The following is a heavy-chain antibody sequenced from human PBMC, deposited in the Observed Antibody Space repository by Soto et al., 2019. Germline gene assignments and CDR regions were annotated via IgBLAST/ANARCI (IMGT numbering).Heavy chain of an antibody. Sequence: ASVKVSCKASGYTFTNFGISWVRQAPGQGLEWMGWISAYNGNTNYAQNFQGRVTMTTDTSTSTAYMELRSLRSDDTAVYYCASGLRGYCSSTSCPAYYYYYGMDVWGQGTTVTVSS. CDR3: ASGLRGYCSSTSCPAYYYYYGMDV. V-gene: IGHV1-18*01. D-gene: IGHD2-2*01. CDR2: ISAYNGNT. CDR1: GYTFTNFG. J-gene: IGHJ6*02.